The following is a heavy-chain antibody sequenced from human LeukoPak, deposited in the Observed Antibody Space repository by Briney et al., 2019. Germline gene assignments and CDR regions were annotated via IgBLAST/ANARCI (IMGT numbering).Heavy chain of an antibody. Sequence: SQTLSLTCTVSGGSISSGSYYWSWIRQPAGKGLEWIGRIYTSGSTNYNPPLKSRVTISVDTSKNQFSLKLSSVTAADTAVYYCARGPSGYSSSWYGGGYFDYWGQGTLVTAPS. CDR1: GGSISSGSYY. V-gene: IGHV4-61*02. D-gene: IGHD6-13*01. CDR2: IYTSGST. J-gene: IGHJ4*02. CDR3: ARGPSGYSSSWYGGGYFDY.